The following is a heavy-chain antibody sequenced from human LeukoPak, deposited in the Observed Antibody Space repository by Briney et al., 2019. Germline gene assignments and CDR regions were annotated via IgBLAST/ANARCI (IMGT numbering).Heavy chain of an antibody. D-gene: IGHD1-20*01. CDR3: ARERASNNFNNWLDP. V-gene: IGHV4-34*01. Sequence: PSKTLSLTCAVYGGSFSDYWSWIRQPPGKGLEWIGDINHSGSANYNPSLKSRATISVDKSVRQFFLKISPVIVADTAIYYCARERASNNFNNWLDPWGPGTLVTVSS. J-gene: IGHJ5*02. CDR2: INHSGSA. CDR1: GGSFSDY.